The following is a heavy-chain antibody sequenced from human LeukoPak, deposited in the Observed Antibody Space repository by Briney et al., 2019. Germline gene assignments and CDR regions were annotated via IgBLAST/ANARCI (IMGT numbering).Heavy chain of an antibody. CDR1: GFTVSSNY. CDR3: ARGEGSWQQHYYHYYGMDV. D-gene: IGHD6-13*01. Sequence: GGSLRLSCAASGFTVSSNYMSWVRQAPGKGLEWVSVIYSGGSTYYADSVKGRFTISRDNSKNTLYLQMNSLRAEDTAVYYCARGEGSWQQHYYHYYGMDVWGKGTTVTVSS. CDR2: IYSGGST. J-gene: IGHJ6*04. V-gene: IGHV3-53*01.